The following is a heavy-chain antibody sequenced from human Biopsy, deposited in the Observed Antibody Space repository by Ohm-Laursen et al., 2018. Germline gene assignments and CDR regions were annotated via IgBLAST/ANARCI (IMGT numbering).Heavy chain of an antibody. J-gene: IGHJ2*01. CDR3: ASAGYNPDWNFDL. CDR2: IYFTGRT. D-gene: IGHD5-24*01. V-gene: IGHV4-59*12. CDR1: GGPIDSYY. Sequence: SQTLSLTRTVSGGPIDSYYWSWIRQPPGKALEWIGYIYFTGRTSYNTSLKSRVTMSVNTSKKQFSLRLSSVTAADTAVYYCASAGYNPDWNFDLWGRGTRVTVSS.